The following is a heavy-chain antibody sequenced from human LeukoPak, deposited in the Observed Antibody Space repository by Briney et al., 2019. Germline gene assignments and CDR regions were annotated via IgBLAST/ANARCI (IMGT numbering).Heavy chain of an antibody. Sequence: GGSLRLSCAASGFTYRSYAMSWVRQAPGKGLEWVSDIRGGGDSTYYVDSVKGRFTISRDNSKNTLSLQMNSLRDDDTAVYYCAKDSDCTGSCVVCWGQGALVTV. CDR2: IRGGGDST. CDR3: AKDSDCTGSCVVC. V-gene: IGHV3-23*01. CDR1: GFTYRSYA. J-gene: IGHJ4*02. D-gene: IGHD2-8*02.